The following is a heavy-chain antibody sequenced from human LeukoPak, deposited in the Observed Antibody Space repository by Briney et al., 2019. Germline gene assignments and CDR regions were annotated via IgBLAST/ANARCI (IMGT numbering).Heavy chain of an antibody. Sequence: PSGTLSLTCAVYGGSFSGYYWSWIRQPPGKGLEWIGEINHSGSTNYNPSLKSRVTISVDTSKSQFSLKLSSVTAADTAVYYCARAAYGSGSFCDYWGQGTLVTVSS. CDR2: INHSGST. CDR1: GGSFSGYY. D-gene: IGHD3-10*01. CDR3: ARAAYGSGSFCDY. V-gene: IGHV4-34*01. J-gene: IGHJ4*02.